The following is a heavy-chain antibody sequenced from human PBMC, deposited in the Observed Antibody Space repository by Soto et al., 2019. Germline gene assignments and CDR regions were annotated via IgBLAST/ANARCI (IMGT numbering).Heavy chain of an antibody. CDR1: GFTFSNAW. V-gene: IGHV3-15*01. CDR2: IKSKTDGGTT. J-gene: IGHJ6*02. CDR3: TTIKGQVRGVIQDYYYGMDV. D-gene: IGHD3-10*01. Sequence: PGGSLRLSCAASGFTFSNAWMSWVRQAPGKGLEWVGRIKSKTDGGTTDYAAPVKGRFTISRDDSKNTLYLQMNSLKTEDTAVYYCTTIKGQVRGVIQDYYYGMDVWGQGTTVTV.